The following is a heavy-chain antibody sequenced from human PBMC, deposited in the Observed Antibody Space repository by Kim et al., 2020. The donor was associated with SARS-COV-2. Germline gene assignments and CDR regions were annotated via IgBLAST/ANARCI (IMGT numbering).Heavy chain of an antibody. V-gene: IGHV4-31*02. CDR3: ARDQVDTAMAAAPYGMDV. D-gene: IGHD5-18*01. Sequence: KSRVTISVDTSKNQFSLKLSSVTAADTAVYYCARDQVDTAMAAAPYGMDVWGQGTTVTVSS. J-gene: IGHJ6*02.